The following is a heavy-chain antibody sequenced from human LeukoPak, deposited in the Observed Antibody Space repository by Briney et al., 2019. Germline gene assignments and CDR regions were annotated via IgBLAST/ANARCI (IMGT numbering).Heavy chain of an antibody. CDR3: ARRVSDYYYYYIDV. Sequence: SETLSLTCTVSGGSISSTSYYWDWIRQSPGKGPEWIGSIYYSETTYYNPSLESRVTISIDTSKNQFSPQLSSVTAADTALYYCARRVSDYYYYYIDVWGTGTTVTVSS. CDR1: GGSISSTSYY. J-gene: IGHJ6*03. D-gene: IGHD5/OR15-5a*01. CDR2: IYYSETT. V-gene: IGHV4-39*01.